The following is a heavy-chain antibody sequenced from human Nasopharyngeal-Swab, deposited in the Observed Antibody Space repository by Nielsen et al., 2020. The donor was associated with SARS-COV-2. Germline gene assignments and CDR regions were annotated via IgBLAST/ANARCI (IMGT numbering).Heavy chain of an antibody. V-gene: IGHV4-31*03. Sequence: SETLSLTCTVSGGSISSGCYYWSWIRQHPGKGLEWIGYIYYSGSTYYNPSLKSRVTISVDTSKNQFSLKLSSVTAADTAVYYCARAIEQNYGDYLNWGQGTLVTVSS. D-gene: IGHD4-17*01. CDR1: GGSISSGCYY. J-gene: IGHJ4*02. CDR2: IYYSGST. CDR3: ARAIEQNYGDYLN.